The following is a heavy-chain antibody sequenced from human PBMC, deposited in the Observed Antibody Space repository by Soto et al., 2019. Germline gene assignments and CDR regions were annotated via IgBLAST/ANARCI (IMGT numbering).Heavy chain of an antibody. CDR1: GYTFTSYG. J-gene: IGHJ6*02. CDR2: ISAYNGNT. Sequence: ASVKVSCKASGYTFTSYGISWVRQAPGQGLEWMGWISAYNGNTNYAQKLQGRVTMTTDTSTSTAYMELRSLRSDDTVVYCCARDWYCSGGSCYSPPFDYYYYGMDVWGQGTTVTVSS. V-gene: IGHV1-18*01. CDR3: ARDWYCSGGSCYSPPFDYYYYGMDV. D-gene: IGHD2-15*01.